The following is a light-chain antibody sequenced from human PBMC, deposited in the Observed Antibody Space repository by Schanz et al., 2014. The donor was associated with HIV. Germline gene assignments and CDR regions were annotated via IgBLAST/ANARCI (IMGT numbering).Light chain of an antibody. Sequence: NFMLTQPHSVSESPGKTVTISCTRSSGSISSAYVQWYQHRPGSAPITLIYESDQRHSGVPARFSASIDSSSNSATLSISGLEAEDEADYYCQSYDSSNVVFGGGTKLTVL. CDR1: SGSISSAY. V-gene: IGLV6-57*04. CDR2: ESD. J-gene: IGLJ2*01. CDR3: QSYDSSNVV.